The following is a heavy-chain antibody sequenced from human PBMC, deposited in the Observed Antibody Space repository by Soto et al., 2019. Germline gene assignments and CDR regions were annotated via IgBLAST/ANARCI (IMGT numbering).Heavy chain of an antibody. Sequence: QGQLVESGGGVVQPGRSLRLSCVASGFTFSSYGMHWVRQAPGKGLEWVAVIWYDGSRTFYADSVKGRFTISRDNSKNTLYLQMNSLGAEDTAVYYCARDLVTSSSWANTPEGWGQGTLVTVSS. D-gene: IGHD6-13*01. CDR3: ARDLVTSSSWANTPEG. J-gene: IGHJ4*02. V-gene: IGHV3-33*01. CDR1: GFTFSSYG. CDR2: IWYDGSRT.